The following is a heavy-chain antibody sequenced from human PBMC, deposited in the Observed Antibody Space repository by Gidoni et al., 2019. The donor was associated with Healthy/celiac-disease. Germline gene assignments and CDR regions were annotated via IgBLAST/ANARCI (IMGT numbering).Heavy chain of an antibody. CDR3: AKGFWSGYSS. CDR2: LKQDGSEP. J-gene: IGHJ5*02. V-gene: IGHV3-7*01. D-gene: IGHD3-3*01. CDR1: GCIFSSYW. Sequence: EVQRVQSGGGLVQPGGCVGRSCGASGCIFSSYWMSWVRQAPGKGLEWVANLKQDGSEPYYVDSMKGRFTISRDNAKNSLYLQMNSLSAEDTAVYYCAKGFWSGYSSWGQGTLVTVSS.